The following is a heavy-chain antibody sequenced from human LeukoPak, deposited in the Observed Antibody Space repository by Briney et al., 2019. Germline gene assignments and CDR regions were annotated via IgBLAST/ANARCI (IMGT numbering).Heavy chain of an antibody. V-gene: IGHV4-34*01. D-gene: IGHD3-10*01. Sequence: SETLSLTCAVYGGSFSGYYWSWIRQPPGKGLEWVGEINHSGSTNYNPSLKSRVTMSVDTSKNQFSLKLSSVTAADTAVYYCAREVGPWYYYGSGSYGMDVWGQGTTVTVSS. CDR1: GGSFSGYY. CDR3: AREVGPWYYYGSGSYGMDV. CDR2: INHSGST. J-gene: IGHJ6*02.